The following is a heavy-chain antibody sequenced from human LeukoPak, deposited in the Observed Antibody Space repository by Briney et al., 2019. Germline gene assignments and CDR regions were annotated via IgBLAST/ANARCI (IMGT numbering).Heavy chain of an antibody. CDR2: ISGSGGST. J-gene: IGHJ4*02. V-gene: IGHV3-23*01. CDR3: AKATNYATSPFDY. CDR1: GFTFSIYA. D-gene: IGHD1-26*01. Sequence: SGGSLRLSCAASGFTFSIYAMNWVRQAPGKGLEWVSAISGSGGSTYYADSVKGRFTISRDNSKNTLYLQMNSLRAEDTAVYYCAKATNYATSPFDYWGQGTLVTVSS.